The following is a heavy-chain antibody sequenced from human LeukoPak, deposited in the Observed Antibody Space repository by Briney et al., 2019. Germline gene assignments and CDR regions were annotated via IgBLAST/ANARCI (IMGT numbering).Heavy chain of an antibody. CDR3: AREKRRLQFPPDY. Sequence: SETLSLTCAVYGGSFSGYYWSWIRQPPGKGLEWIGEINHSGSTNYNPSLKSRVTISVDTSKNQFSLKLSSVTAADTAVYYGAREKRRLQFPPDYWGKGPLVTVSS. CDR1: GGSFSGYY. CDR2: INHSGST. J-gene: IGHJ4*02. V-gene: IGHV4-34*01. D-gene: IGHD5-24*01.